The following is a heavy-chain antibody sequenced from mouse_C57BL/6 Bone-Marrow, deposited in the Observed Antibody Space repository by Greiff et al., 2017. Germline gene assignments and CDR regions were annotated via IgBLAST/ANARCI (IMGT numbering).Heavy chain of an antibody. CDR2: ISSGGSYT. CDR1: GFTFSSYG. D-gene: IGHD1-1*01. V-gene: IGHV5-6*02. J-gene: IGHJ2*01. Sequence: EVMLVESGGDLVKPGGSLKLSCAASGFTFSSYGMSWVRQTPDKRLEWVATISSGGSYTYYPDSVKGRFTISRDNAKNTLYLQMSSLTSEDTAMYFCGRRGSYALYYFDYWGQGTTLTVSS. CDR3: GRRGSYALYYFDY.